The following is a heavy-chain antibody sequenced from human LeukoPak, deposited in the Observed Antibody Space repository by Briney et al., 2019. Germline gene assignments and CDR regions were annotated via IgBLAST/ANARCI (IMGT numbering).Heavy chain of an antibody. CDR2: IFTSGTS. Sequence: SETLSLTCIVSGGSISSYYWSWIRQPAGKGLEWIGRIFTSGTSNYNPSLKSRVTMSVDTSKNQFSLKLNSVTAADTAVYYCARTTLYYFDYWGQGTLVTVSS. D-gene: IGHD1-26*01. CDR1: GGSISSYY. J-gene: IGHJ4*02. V-gene: IGHV4-4*07. CDR3: ARTTLYYFDY.